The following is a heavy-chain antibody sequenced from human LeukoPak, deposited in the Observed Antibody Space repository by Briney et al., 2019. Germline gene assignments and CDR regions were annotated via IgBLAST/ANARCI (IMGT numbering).Heavy chain of an antibody. J-gene: IGHJ6*02. D-gene: IGHD3-9*01. CDR1: GFTFSSYA. CDR2: ISYDGSNK. V-gene: IGHV3-30-3*01. Sequence: GGSLRLSCAASGFTFSSYAMHWVRQAPGKGLEWVAVISYDGSNKYYADSVKGRFTISRDNSKNTLYLQMNSLRAEDTAVYYCARVDFDWVSDYYYYGMDVWGQGTTVTVSS. CDR3: ARVDFDWVSDYYYYGMDV.